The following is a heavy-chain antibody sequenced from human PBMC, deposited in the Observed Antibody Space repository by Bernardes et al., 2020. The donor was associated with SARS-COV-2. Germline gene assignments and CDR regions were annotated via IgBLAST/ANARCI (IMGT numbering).Heavy chain of an antibody. V-gene: IGHV4-34*01. D-gene: IGHD6-19*01. CDR3: ARGGSRTAVSGTGDY. CDR2: VNHSGST. J-gene: IGHJ4*02. CDR1: GGSFSGYY. Sequence: TLSLTCAVYGGSFSGYYWSWIRQPPGKGLEWIGEVNHSGSTNYNPSLKSRVTISVDTSKNQFSLKLSSVTAADTAVYYCARGGSRTAVSGTGDYWGQGTLVTVSS.